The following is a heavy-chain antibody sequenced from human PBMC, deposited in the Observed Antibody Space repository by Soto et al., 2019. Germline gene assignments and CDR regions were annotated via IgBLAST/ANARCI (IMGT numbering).Heavy chain of an antibody. CDR2: INHSGST. CDR3: ARGLGSVT. CDR1: VGSFSGYY. D-gene: IGHD4-4*01. Sequence: QVQLQQWGAGLLKPSETLSLTCAVYVGSFSGYYWSWIRQPPGKGLEWIGEINHSGSTNYNPSLKSRVTISVDTSKNQFSLKLSAVTAADTAVYYCARGLGSVTWGQGTLVTVSS. J-gene: IGHJ4*02. V-gene: IGHV4-34*01.